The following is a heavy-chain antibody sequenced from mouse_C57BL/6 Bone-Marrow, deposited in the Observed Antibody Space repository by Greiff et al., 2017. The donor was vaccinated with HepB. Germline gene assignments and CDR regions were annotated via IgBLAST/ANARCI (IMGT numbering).Heavy chain of an antibody. J-gene: IGHJ3*01. Sequence: EVQLVESGPVLVKPGASVKMSCKASGYTFTDYYMNWVKQSHGKSLEWIGVINPYNGGTSYNQKFKGKATLTVDKSSSTAYMELNSLTSEDSAVYYCARRDYSNYGFAYWGQGTLVTVSA. CDR1: GYTFTDYY. CDR2: INPYNGGT. D-gene: IGHD2-5*01. V-gene: IGHV1-19*01. CDR3: ARRDYSNYGFAY.